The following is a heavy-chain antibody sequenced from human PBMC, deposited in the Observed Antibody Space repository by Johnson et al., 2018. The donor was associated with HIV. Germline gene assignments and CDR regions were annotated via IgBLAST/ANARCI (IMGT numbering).Heavy chain of an antibody. CDR2: IYSDTIF. CDR3: ARNYYDSSDAFDI. J-gene: IGHJ3*02. V-gene: IGHV3-30-3*01. Sequence: QVQLVESGGGVVQPGRSLRLSCAASGFTFSSYAMHWVRQAPGEGLEWVSHIYSDTIFYYVDFVKGRFTISRDNSKNTLYLQMNSLRAEATAVYYCARNYYDSSDAFDIWGQGTMVTVSS. D-gene: IGHD3-22*01. CDR1: GFTFSSYA.